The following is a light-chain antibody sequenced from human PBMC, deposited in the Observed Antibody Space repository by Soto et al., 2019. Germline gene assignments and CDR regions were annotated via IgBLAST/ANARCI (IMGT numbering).Light chain of an antibody. CDR1: QYINTR. CDR3: HQRQSWPRT. CDR2: QTS. V-gene: IGKV3-11*01. J-gene: IGKJ1*01. Sequence: ELVLTQSPAPMTSFPGDRVTLAGRASQYINTRLAWYQHRPGQAPGLLIYQTSIRAAGIPARFSASGSGTDFTLTISDVQPEDFALYYCHQRQSWPRTFGQGTKVDIK.